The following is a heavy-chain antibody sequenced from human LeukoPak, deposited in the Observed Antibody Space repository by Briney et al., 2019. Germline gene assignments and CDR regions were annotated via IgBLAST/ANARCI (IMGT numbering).Heavy chain of an antibody. J-gene: IGHJ5*02. CDR2: ISGSGGST. D-gene: IGHD6-19*01. V-gene: IGHV3-23*01. CDR1: GFTFSSYA. CDR3: AKEFYSSGWYEGWFDP. Sequence: GVSLRLSCAASGFTFSSYAMSRVRQAPGKGLEWVSAISGSGGSTYYADSVKGRFTISRDNSKNTLYLQMNSLRAEDTAVYYCAKEFYSSGWYEGWFDPWGQGTLVTVSS.